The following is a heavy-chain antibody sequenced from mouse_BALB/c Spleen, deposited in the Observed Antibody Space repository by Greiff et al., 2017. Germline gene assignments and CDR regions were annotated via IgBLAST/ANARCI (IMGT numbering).Heavy chain of an antibody. D-gene: IGHD3-3*01. J-gene: IGHJ4*01. Sequence: EVHLVESGGGLVKPGGSLKLSCAASGFAFSSYDMSWVRQTPEKRLEWVAYISSGGGSTYYPDTVKGRFTISRDNAKNTLYLQMSSLKSEDTAMYYCASLLGGAMDYWGQGTSVTVSS. CDR2: ISSGGGST. CDR3: ASLLGGAMDY. CDR1: GFAFSSYD. V-gene: IGHV5-12-1*01.